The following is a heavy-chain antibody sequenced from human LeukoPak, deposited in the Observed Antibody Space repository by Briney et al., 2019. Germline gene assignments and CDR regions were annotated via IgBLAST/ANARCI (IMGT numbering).Heavy chain of an antibody. CDR2: IYYSGST. D-gene: IGHD6-13*01. V-gene: IGHV4-39*07. CDR3: ARVYVAAADMDV. J-gene: IGHJ6*03. Sequence: PSETLSLTCTVSGGSISSSSYYWGWIRQPPGKGLEWIGSIYYSGSTYYNPSLKSRVTISVDTSKNQFSLKLSSVTAADTAVYYCARVYVAAADMDVWGKGTTVTISS. CDR1: GGSISSSSYY.